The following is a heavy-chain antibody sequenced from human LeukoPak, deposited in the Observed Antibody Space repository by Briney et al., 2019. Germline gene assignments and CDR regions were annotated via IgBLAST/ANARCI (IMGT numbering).Heavy chain of an antibody. CDR2: IQGDGSNT. J-gene: IGHJ4*02. CDR3: ARGTSAGGPISPFDF. Sequence: GGSLRLSCVASGFTFSKNWMHWVRHAPGKGLVWVSRIQGDGSNTNYADSVKGRFSISRDNAKNTVYLQMNSLRAEDTGIYHCARGTSAGGPISPFDFWGQGTVVTVSS. CDR1: GFTFSKNW. V-gene: IGHV3-74*01. D-gene: IGHD6-13*01.